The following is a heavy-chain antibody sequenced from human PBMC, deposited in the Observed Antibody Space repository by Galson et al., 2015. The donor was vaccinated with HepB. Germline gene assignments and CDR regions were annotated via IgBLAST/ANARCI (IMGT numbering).Heavy chain of an antibody. V-gene: IGHV1-2*02. J-gene: IGHJ3*02. Sequence: SVKVSCKASGYTFTGYYMHWVRQAPGQGLEWMGWINPNSGGTNYAQKFQGRVTMTRDTSISTAYMELSRLRSDDTAVYYCARDRFPTGCSSSCGGDIWGQGTMVTVSS. CDR1: GYTFTGYY. CDR3: ARDRFPTGCSSSCGGDI. D-gene: IGHD2-2*01. CDR2: INPNSGGT.